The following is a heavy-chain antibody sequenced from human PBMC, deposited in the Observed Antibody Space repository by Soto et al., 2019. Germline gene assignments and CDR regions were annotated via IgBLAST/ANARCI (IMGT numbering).Heavy chain of an antibody. CDR1: GFTFSSYA. J-gene: IGHJ4*02. CDR2: ISGSGGST. Sequence: EVHLLESGGGLVQPGGSLRLSCAASGFTFSSYAMSWVRQAPGKGLEWVSGISGSGGSTYYADSVKGRFTISRDNSKNTLYLQMNILRAEDTAVYYCANHPVHALTCFDYWGQGTLVTVSS. V-gene: IGHV3-23*01. D-gene: IGHD3-16*01. CDR3: ANHPVHALTCFDY.